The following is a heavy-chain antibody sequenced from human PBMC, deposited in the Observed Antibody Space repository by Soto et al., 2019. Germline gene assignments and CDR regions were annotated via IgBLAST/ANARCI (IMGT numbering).Heavy chain of an antibody. CDR2: IWYDAIGK. J-gene: IGHJ4*02. V-gene: IGHV3-33*01. D-gene: IGHD1-1*01. Sequence: PGGSLRLSCAASGFTFKNFAMHWVRQAPGKGLEWVAMIWYDAIGKYYADSVKGRFTISRDHSKNTLSLQMDSLRAEGTAVYYCARDWNAGIFDYWGQGTPVTVSS. CDR3: ARDWNAGIFDY. CDR1: GFTFKNFA.